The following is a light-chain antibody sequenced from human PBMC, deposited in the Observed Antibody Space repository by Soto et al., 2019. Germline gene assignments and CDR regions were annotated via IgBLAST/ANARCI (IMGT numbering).Light chain of an antibody. CDR3: SSYAGSSVPVA. CDR1: SSDVGGYNF. CDR2: DVT. Sequence: QSALTQPPSASGSPGQSVTISCTGASSDVGGYNFVSWYQQHPGKAPKLMIYDVTKRPSGVPARFSGSKSGNTASLTVSGLQADDEADYYCSSYAGSSVPVAFGGGTKLTVL. V-gene: IGLV2-8*01. J-gene: IGLJ2*01.